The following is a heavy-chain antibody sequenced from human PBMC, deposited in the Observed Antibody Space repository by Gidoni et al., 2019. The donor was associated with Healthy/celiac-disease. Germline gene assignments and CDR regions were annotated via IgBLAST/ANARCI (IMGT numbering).Heavy chain of an antibody. V-gene: IGHV4-34*01. CDR1: GGSFSGYY. Sequence: QAQLQQWGAGLLTPSETLSPTCSVYGGSFSGYYWSWIRELPGKRLEWIGEINHSESTNYNPTLKGRDTMSVDTSKIQFSLKLSSVTAADTAVYYCASEQTYYYDDYMDVWGKGTTVTVSS. CDR2: INHSEST. J-gene: IGHJ6*03. CDR3: ASEQTYYYDDYMDV.